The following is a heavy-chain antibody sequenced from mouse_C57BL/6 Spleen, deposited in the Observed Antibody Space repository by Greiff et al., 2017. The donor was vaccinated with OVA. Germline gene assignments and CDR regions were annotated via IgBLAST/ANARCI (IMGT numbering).Heavy chain of an antibody. CDR3: ARDYYGSSPDY. V-gene: IGHV1-55*01. Sequence: VKLQESGAELVKPGASVKMSCKASGYTFTSYWITWVKQRPGQGLEWIGDIYPGSGSTNYNEKFKSKATLTVDTSSSTAYMQLSSLTSEDSAVYYCARDYYGSSPDYWGQGTTLTVSS. CDR1: GYTFTSYW. J-gene: IGHJ2*01. CDR2: IYPGSGST. D-gene: IGHD1-1*01.